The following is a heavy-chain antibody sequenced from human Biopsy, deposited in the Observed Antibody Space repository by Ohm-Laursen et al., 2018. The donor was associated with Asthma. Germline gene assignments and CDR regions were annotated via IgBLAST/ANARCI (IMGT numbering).Heavy chain of an antibody. CDR2: IYFSGNT. V-gene: IGHV4-59*01. D-gene: IGHD2-2*01. Sequence: SETLSLTCTVSGGSITSFYWSWIRQPPGRGLEWIGYIYFSGNTNYNPSLKSRVTISIDTSKNHFSLKLTSVTAADTAVYYCARGSGSSRSYPDAFDIWGQGTMVTVSS. CDR3: ARGSGSSRSYPDAFDI. J-gene: IGHJ3*02. CDR1: GGSITSFY.